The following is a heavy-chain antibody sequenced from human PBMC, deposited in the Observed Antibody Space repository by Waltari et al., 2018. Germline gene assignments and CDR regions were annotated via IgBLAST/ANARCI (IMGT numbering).Heavy chain of an antibody. CDR3: ARDWALGSGSYYFDY. CDR1: GFTFSSYE. Sequence: EVQLVESGGGLVQPGGSLRLSCAASGFTFSSYEMNWVRQAPGKGLEWVSYISSSGSTIYDADSVKGRFTISRDNAKNSLYLQMNSLRAEDTAVYYCARDWALGSGSYYFDYWGQGTLVTVSS. D-gene: IGHD1-26*01. V-gene: IGHV3-48*03. J-gene: IGHJ4*02. CDR2: ISSSGSTI.